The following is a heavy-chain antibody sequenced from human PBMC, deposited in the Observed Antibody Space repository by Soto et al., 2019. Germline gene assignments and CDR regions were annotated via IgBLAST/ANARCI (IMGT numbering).Heavy chain of an antibody. J-gene: IGHJ6*02. CDR2: LNGGAGQT. CDR1: GYTFSTYA. Sequence: GASVKVSCKASGYTFSTYAMHWVRQAPGQSLEWMGWLNGGAGQTRYSQKFQDRVIITRDTSASTGYMELSSLTSEDTAVYYCARGTGTEENYFYYGLDIWGQGTTVTVSS. V-gene: IGHV1-3*01. CDR3: ARGTGTEENYFYYGLDI.